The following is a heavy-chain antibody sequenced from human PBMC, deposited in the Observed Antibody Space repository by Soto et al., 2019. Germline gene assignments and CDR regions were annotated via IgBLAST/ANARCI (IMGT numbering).Heavy chain of an antibody. V-gene: IGHV3-23*01. CDR3: AKVFSPERGNYFDY. D-gene: IGHD1-1*01. CDR2: ISNSFSDGNT. CDR1: GFTFSNYA. Sequence: PGGSLRLSCAASGFTFSNYAMNWVRQAPGKGLEWVSAISNSFSDGNTHYADSVKGRFTISRDNDKNTVFLEMNSLRAEDMAVYYCAKVFSPERGNYFDYWGQGTLVTVSS. J-gene: IGHJ4*02.